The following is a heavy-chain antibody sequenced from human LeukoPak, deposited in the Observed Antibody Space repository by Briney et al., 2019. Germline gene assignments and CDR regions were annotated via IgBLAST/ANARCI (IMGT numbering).Heavy chain of an antibody. J-gene: IGHJ4*02. CDR1: GGSISRSSYS. CDR2: IHDSGST. CDR3: ARLYGGNSNNYYCDY. D-gene: IGHD4-23*01. Sequence: SETLSLPCSVSGGSISRSSYSGGWIRQPPGKGLEWIGSIHDSGSTDYNPSLKSRVTISVDTSKNQFSLKLSSVTAADTAVYYCARLYGGNSNNYYCDYWGQGTLVTVSS. V-gene: IGHV4-39*01.